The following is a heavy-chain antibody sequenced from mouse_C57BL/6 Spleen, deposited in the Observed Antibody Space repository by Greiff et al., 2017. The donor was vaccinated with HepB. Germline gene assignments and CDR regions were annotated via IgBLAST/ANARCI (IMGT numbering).Heavy chain of an antibody. CDR3: AREDGKDWYFDV. V-gene: IGHV1-64*01. J-gene: IGHJ1*03. Sequence: VQLQQSGAELVKPGASVKLSCKASGYTFTSYWMHWVKQRPGQGLEWIGMIHPNSGSTNYNEKFKSKATLTVDKSSSTAYMQLSSLTSEDSAVYYCAREDGKDWYFDVWGTGTTVTVSS. CDR1: GYTFTSYW. D-gene: IGHD2-3*01. CDR2: IHPNSGST.